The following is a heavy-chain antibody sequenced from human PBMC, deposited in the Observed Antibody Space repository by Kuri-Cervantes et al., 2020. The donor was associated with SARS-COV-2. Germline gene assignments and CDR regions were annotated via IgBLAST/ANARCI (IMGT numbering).Heavy chain of an antibody. J-gene: IGHJ3*02. CDR2: ISWDGGST. Sequence: GGSLRLSCAASGFTFDDYAMHWVRQAPGKGLEWVSLISWDGGSTYYADSVKGRFTISRDNSKNSLYLQMNSLRAEDTAVYYCARDRDCSSTSCPDAFGIWGQGTMVTVSS. CDR3: ARDRDCSSTSCPDAFGI. V-gene: IGHV3-43D*04. CDR1: GFTFDDYA. D-gene: IGHD2-2*01.